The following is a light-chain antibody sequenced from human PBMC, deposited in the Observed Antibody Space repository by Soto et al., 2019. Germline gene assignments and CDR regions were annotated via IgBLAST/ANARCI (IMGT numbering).Light chain of an antibody. V-gene: IGKV1-9*01. CDR3: QQFNDYPIT. CDR2: AAS. J-gene: IGKJ5*01. CDR1: QGISSY. Sequence: DIQLTQSPSFLFASEGDRVTITCRASQGISSYLAWYQQKPGKAPKLLMYAASTLQRGVPSRFSGSGSGTEFTLAISSLQPEDFATYYCQQFNDYPITFGQGTRLEIK.